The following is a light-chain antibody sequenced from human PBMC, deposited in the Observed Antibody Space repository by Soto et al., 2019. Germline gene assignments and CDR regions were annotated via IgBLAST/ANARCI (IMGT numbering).Light chain of an antibody. CDR2: RSD. J-gene: IGLJ3*02. CDR1: SSTFANNY. CDR3: AAYTGNWNGPV. V-gene: IGLV1-47*01. Sequence: QSALTQPPSASGTPGQRVSISCSGDSSTFANNYVHWYQHLPGAAPKLLIYRSDQRPSGVPERFSGSKSGTSAFLTISGLRPEDEALYYCAAYTGNWNGPVFGGGTKLTVL.